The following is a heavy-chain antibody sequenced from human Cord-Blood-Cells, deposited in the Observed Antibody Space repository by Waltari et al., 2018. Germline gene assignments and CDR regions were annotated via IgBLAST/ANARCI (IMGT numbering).Heavy chain of an antibody. CDR3: ARAKVGWYWYFDL. CDR2: INPNSGGT. J-gene: IGHJ2*01. D-gene: IGHD2-2*03. V-gene: IGHV1-2*02. CDR1: GYTFTGYY. Sequence: QVQLVQSGAEVKKHWASVKVSCKASGYTFTGYYKHRVGQAPGQGLEWKGWINPNSGGTNYAQKFQGRVTMTRHTSISTAYMELSRLRSDDTAVYYCARAKVGWYWYFDLWGRGTLVTVSS.